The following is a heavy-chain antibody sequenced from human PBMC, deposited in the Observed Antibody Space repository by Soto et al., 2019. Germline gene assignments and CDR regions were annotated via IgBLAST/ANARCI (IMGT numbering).Heavy chain of an antibody. D-gene: IGHD6-13*01. CDR1: DGSISSSNYY. Sequence: PSETLSLTCTVSDGSISSSNYYWDWLRQPPGKGLEWIGEINHSGSTNYNPSLKSRVTISVDTSKNQFSLKLSSVTAADTAVYYCARELAAGDYYYGMDVWGQGTTVTVSS. CDR3: ARELAAGDYYYGMDV. CDR2: INHSGST. J-gene: IGHJ6*02. V-gene: IGHV4-39*07.